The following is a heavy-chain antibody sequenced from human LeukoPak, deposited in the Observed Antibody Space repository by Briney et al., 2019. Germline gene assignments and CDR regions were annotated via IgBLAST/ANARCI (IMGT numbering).Heavy chain of an antibody. CDR2: ISYTGNT. CDR1: GGSISSSIYY. CDR3: ARNSAAGNWFDP. D-gene: IGHD6-13*01. Sequence: SETLSLTCTVSGGSISSSIYYWAWIRQPPGKGLEWIGSISYTGNTYYNPSLKSRVTISVDTSKNQFSLNLSSVTAADTAVYYCARNSAAGNWFDPWGQGTLVTVSS. V-gene: IGHV4-39*07. J-gene: IGHJ5*02.